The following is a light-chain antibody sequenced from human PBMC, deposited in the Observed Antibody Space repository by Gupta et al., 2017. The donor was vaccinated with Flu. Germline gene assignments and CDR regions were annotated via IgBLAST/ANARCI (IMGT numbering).Light chain of an antibody. CDR1: QSRLHSNGYNY. J-gene: IGKJ2*01. Sequence: DIVMTQSPLSLPVTPGEPASISCRSSQSRLHSNGYNYLDWYLQKPGQSPQLLIYLGSNRASGVPDRFSGSGSGTDFTLKISRGEAEDVGVYYCRQALQTPNIFGQGTKLDIK. V-gene: IGKV2-28*01. CDR3: RQALQTPNI. CDR2: LGS.